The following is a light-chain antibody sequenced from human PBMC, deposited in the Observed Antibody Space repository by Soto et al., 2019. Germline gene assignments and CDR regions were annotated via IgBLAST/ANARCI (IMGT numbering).Light chain of an antibody. CDR3: QQYGSSRLT. CDR1: RSLDSGQ. Sequence: EIVLTQSPGTLSLSTGERATLSCRASRSLDSGQLAWYQQKVGRAPRLLIHDAFIRATGIPDRFSGSGSGTDFTLTIARLEPEDFAVYYCQQYGSSRLTFGGGTKVDIK. V-gene: IGKV3-20*01. J-gene: IGKJ4*01. CDR2: DAF.